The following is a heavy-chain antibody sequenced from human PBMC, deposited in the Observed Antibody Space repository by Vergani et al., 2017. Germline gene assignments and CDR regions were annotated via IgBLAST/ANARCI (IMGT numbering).Heavy chain of an antibody. CDR3: ARGMVRGVIMIMDYGMDV. V-gene: IGHV1-2*02. D-gene: IGHD3-10*01. Sequence: QVQLVQSGAEVKKPGASVKVSCKASGYTFTDYFMHWVRQAPGQGLEWMGWINPNSGGTNYAQKFQGRVTMTRDTSISTAYMELSNLRSDDTAVYYCARGMVRGVIMIMDYGMDVWGQGTTVTVSS. CDR2: INPNSGGT. CDR1: GYTFTDYF. J-gene: IGHJ6*02.